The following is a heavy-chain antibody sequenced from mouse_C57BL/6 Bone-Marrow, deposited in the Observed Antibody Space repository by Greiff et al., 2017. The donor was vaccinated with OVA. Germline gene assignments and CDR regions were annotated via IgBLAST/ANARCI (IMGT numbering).Heavy chain of an antibody. CDR3: SRAPYSQGLFDY. V-gene: IGHV1-42*01. J-gene: IGHJ2*01. Sequence: EVQLQQSGPELVKPGASVKISCKASGYSFTGYYMNWVKQSPEKSLEWIGEINPSTGGTTYNQKFKAKATLTVDKSSSTAYMQLKRLTSESSAFYYCSRAPYSQGLFDYWGQGTTLTVSS. CDR2: INPSTGGT. CDR1: GYSFTGYY. D-gene: IGHD2-12*01.